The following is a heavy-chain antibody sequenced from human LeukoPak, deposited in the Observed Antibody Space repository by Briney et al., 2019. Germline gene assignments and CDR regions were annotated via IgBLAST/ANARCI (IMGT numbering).Heavy chain of an antibody. J-gene: IGHJ4*02. CDR3: ASMVAMTSAFDY. CDR1: GFTFSSYA. V-gene: IGHV3-30-3*01. D-gene: IGHD4/OR15-4a*01. CDR2: ISYDGSNK. Sequence: GGSLRLSCAASGFTFSSYAMHWVRQAPGKGLEWVAVISYDGSNKYYADSVKGRFTISRDNSKNTLYLQMNSLRAEDTAVYYCASMVAMTSAFDYWGQGTLVTVSS.